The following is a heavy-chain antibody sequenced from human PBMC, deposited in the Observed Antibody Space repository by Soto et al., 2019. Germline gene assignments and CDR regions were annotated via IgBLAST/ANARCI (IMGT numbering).Heavy chain of an antibody. CDR1: GDSISRFY. V-gene: IGHV4-59*01. D-gene: IGHD3-16*01. Sequence: QVQLQESGPGLLKPSETLSLTCAVSGDSISRFYWSWIRQPPGKRLEWIGYIYHSDSSTTRYNPPLESRVTIAVDTSKSQVSLSLNSVTAADTALYYCARGTFDFGPGIFDLWGPGIQVIASS. CDR3: ARGTFDFGPGIFDL. J-gene: IGHJ4*02. CDR2: IYHSDSSTT.